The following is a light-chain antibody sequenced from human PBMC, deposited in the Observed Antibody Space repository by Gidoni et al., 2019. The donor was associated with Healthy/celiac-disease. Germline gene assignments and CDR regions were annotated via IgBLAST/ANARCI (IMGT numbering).Light chain of an antibody. V-gene: IGKV3-11*01. Sequence: EMVLTQSPATLSLSPGERATLSCRASQSVSSYLAWYQQKPGQAPRLLIYDASNRATGIPARFSGSGSGTDFTLTISSLEPEDCAVYYCQQRSNWPFLTFGGGTKVEIK. CDR2: DAS. CDR1: QSVSSY. J-gene: IGKJ4*01. CDR3: QQRSNWPFLT.